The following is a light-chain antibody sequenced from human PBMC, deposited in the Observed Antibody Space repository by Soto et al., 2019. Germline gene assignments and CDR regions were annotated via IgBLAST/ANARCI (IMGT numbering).Light chain of an antibody. CDR1: QSVSSY. CDR3: QQRSNWPPLT. J-gene: IGKJ4*01. Sequence: EIVLTQSPATLSLSPGERATLSCRASQSVSSYLAWYQQKPGQAPRLLIYDASNRATGIPARFSGSRSGTDFTLTISSLVPEDFAVYYCQQRSNWPPLTFGGGTKVEIK. CDR2: DAS. V-gene: IGKV3-11*01.